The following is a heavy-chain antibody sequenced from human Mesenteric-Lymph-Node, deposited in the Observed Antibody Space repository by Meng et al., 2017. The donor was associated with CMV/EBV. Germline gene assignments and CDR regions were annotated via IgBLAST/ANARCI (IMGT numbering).Heavy chain of an antibody. Sequence: SETLSLTCTVSGGSISSGDYFWTWIRQPPGKGLEWIGYIYYSAGTYYNLSLKSRVSMSIDTSKKTFSLKVTSVTAADTAVYYCARGGLAFCGGDCYRGIDHWGQGTLVTVSS. CDR3: ARGGLAFCGGDCYRGIDH. J-gene: IGHJ4*02. CDR1: GGSISSGDYF. V-gene: IGHV4-30-4*08. CDR2: IYYSAGT. D-gene: IGHD2-21*01.